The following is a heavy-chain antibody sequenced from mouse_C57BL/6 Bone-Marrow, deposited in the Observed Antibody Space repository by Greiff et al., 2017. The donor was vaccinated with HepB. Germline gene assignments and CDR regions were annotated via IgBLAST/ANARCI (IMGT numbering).Heavy chain of an antibody. V-gene: IGHV3-6*01. Sequence: EVKLMESGPGLVKPSQSLSLTCSVTGYSITSGYYWNWIRQFPGNKLEWMGYISYDGSNNYNPSLKNRISITRDTSKNQFFLKLNSVTTEDTATYYCARVFLRAYWGQGTLVTVSA. CDR3: ARVFLRAY. J-gene: IGHJ3*01. CDR1: GYSITSGYY. CDR2: ISYDGSN.